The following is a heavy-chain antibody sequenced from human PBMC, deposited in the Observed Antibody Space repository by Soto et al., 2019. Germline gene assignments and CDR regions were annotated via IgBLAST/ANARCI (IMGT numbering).Heavy chain of an antibody. D-gene: IGHD1-1*01. V-gene: IGHV3-74*01. CDR1: GFTFSAYW. J-gene: IGHJ4*02. Sequence: LRLSCSVSGFTFSAYWMHWVRQVPGKGLTWVSRISDDGSTATYADSVKGRFVISRDNAKNSLYLEMNTLRADDSGLYYCARGPRVSSTGTGAHWGRGTLVTVSS. CDR2: ISDDGSTA. CDR3: ARGPRVSSTGTGAH.